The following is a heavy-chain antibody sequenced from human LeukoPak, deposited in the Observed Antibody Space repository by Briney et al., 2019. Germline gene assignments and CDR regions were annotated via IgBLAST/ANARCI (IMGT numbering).Heavy chain of an antibody. J-gene: IGHJ3*02. CDR2: IYYSGST. V-gene: IGHV4-59*01. Sequence: SETLSLTCTVSGGSISSYYRSWIRQPPGKGLEWIGYIYYSGSTNYNPSLKSRVTISVDTSKNQFSLKLSSVTAADTAVYYCARKGYSSSWYVDAFDIWGQGTMVTVSS. CDR1: GGSISSYY. CDR3: ARKGYSSSWYVDAFDI. D-gene: IGHD6-13*01.